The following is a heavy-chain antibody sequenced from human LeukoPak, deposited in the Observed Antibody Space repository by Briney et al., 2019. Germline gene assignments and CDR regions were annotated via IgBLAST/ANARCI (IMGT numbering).Heavy chain of an antibody. CDR1: GFTFSSYA. D-gene: IGHD4-23*01. Sequence: GGSLRLSCAASGFTFSSYAMHRVRQAPGKGLEWVAVISYDGSNKYYADSVKGRFTISRDNSKNTLYLQMNSLRAEDTAVYYCARDLDTVVTRRLDYWGQGTLVTVSS. J-gene: IGHJ4*02. CDR2: ISYDGSNK. CDR3: ARDLDTVVTRRLDY. V-gene: IGHV3-30-3*01.